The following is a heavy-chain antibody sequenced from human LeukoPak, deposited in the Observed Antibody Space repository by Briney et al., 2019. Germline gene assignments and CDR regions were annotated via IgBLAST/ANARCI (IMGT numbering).Heavy chain of an antibody. CDR2: ISGSGGST. J-gene: IGHJ4*02. D-gene: IGHD5-18*01. CDR1: GFTFSTYA. Sequence: GGSLSLSCAPSGFTFSTYAMSWVRQPPGKGLEWVSAISGSGGSTYYADSVKGRFTISRVNSKNTLCLQMTSLRAEDTAVYYCAKDMEWIQLWLHYWGQGTLATVSS. V-gene: IGHV3-23*01. CDR3: AKDMEWIQLWLHY.